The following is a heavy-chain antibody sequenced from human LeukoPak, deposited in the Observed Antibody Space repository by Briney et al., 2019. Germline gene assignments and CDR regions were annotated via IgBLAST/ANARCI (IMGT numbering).Heavy chain of an antibody. CDR2: IIPIFGTA. Sequence: GASVKVSCKASGGTFSSYAISWVRQAPGQGLEWMGGIIPIFGTANYAQRFQGRVTITADESTSTAYMELSSLRSEDTAVYYCARSDLGYCSSTSCYASEGYYYYGMDVWGKGTPVTVSS. CDR3: ARSDLGYCSSTSCYASEGYYYYGMDV. CDR1: GGTFSSYA. D-gene: IGHD2-2*01. V-gene: IGHV1-69*13. J-gene: IGHJ6*04.